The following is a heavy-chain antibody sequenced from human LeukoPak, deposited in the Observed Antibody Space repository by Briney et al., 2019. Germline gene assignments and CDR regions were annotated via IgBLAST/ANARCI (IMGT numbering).Heavy chain of an antibody. CDR3: AREGTGVGNYYYYGMDV. Sequence: GGSLRLSCAASGFTFSSYAMSWVRQAPGKGLEWVSAISGSGGSTYYADSVKGRFTISRDNSKNTLYLQMNSLRAEDTAVYYCAREGTGVGNYYYYGMDVWGQGTTVTVSS. CDR2: ISGSGGST. CDR1: GFTFSSYA. J-gene: IGHJ6*02. D-gene: IGHD2-8*02. V-gene: IGHV3-23*01.